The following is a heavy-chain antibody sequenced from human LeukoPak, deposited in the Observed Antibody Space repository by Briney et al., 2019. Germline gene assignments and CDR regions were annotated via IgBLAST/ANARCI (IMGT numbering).Heavy chain of an antibody. CDR1: GFTLSSYA. CDR2: VDGGGGGT. CDR3: AKQSEGSAAWYSLHYDF. Sequence: GGSLRLSCAASGFTLSSYAMPWVRQAPGRGLEWVSRVDGGGGGTYYADSVKGRFTISRDNSKDTRYLQMNGLRAEDTAVYFCAKQSEGSAAWYSLHYDFWGQGTLVTVSS. D-gene: IGHD6-13*01. J-gene: IGHJ4*02. V-gene: IGHV3-23*01.